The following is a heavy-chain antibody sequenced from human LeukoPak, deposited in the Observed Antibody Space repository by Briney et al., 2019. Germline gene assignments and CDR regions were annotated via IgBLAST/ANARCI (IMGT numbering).Heavy chain of an antibody. D-gene: IGHD6-19*01. CDR2: ISGSGGST. CDR3: ARKEGWYVFDY. V-gene: IGHV3-23*01. J-gene: IGHJ4*02. CDR1: GFTFSAYA. Sequence: GGSLRLSCAASGFTFSAYAMSWVRQAPGKGLEWLSYISGSGGSTYYADSVKGRFTISRDNSKNTLYLQMNSLRAEDTAVYYCARKEGWYVFDYWGQGTLVTVSS.